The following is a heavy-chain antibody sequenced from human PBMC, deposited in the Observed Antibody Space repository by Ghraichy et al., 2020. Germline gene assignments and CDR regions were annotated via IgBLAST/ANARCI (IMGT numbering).Heavy chain of an antibody. CDR3: AEDKKGVPTGRYGMDV. V-gene: IGHV3-23*01. CDR1: GFTFSSYS. J-gene: IGHJ6*02. CDR2: ISGSGGTI. Sequence: GGSLRLSCAASGFTFSSYSMNWVRQAPGKGLEWVSSISGSGGTIYYAESVKGRFTISRDNAKNSLYLQMNSLRAEDTALYYCAEDKKGVPTGRYGMDVWGQGTTVTVSS. D-gene: IGHD2-2*01.